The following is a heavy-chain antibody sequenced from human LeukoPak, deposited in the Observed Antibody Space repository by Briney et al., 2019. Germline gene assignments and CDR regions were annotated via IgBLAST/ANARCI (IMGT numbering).Heavy chain of an antibody. CDR2: INHSGST. CDR3: ARGHYYYDSSGYLDY. D-gene: IGHD3-22*01. CDR1: GGSFSGYY. J-gene: IGHJ4*02. Sequence: KPSETLSLTCAVYGGSFSGYYWSWIRQPPGKGLEWIGEINHSGSTNYNPSLKSRVTISVDTSKNQFSLKLSSVTAADTAVYYCARGHYYYDSSGYLDYWGQGTLVTVPS. V-gene: IGHV4-34*01.